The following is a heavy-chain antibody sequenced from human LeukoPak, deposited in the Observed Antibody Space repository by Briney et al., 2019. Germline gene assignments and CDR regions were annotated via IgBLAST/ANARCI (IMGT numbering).Heavy chain of an antibody. Sequence: SQTLSLTCTVSGGSISSGGYYWSWIWQPPGKGLEWIGYIYHSGSTYYNPSLKSRVTISVDRSKNQFSLKLSSVTAADTAVYYCATHLSSGSYYSDYWGQGTLVTVSS. V-gene: IGHV4-30-2*01. J-gene: IGHJ4*02. CDR2: IYHSGST. D-gene: IGHD3-10*01. CDR3: ATHLSSGSYYSDY. CDR1: GGSISSGGYY.